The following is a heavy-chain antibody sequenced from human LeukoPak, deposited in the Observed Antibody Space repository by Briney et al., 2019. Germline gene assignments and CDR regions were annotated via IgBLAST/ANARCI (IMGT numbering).Heavy chain of an antibody. V-gene: IGHV3-23*01. CDR3: AKVFLGPRYYFDY. Sequence: PGGSLRLSCAASGFTFSSYAMSWVRQAPGKGLEWVSAISGSGGSTYYADSVKDRFTISRDNSKNTLYLQMNSLRAEDTAVYYCAKVFLGPRYYFDYWGQGTLVTVSS. D-gene: IGHD7-27*01. CDR1: GFTFSSYA. J-gene: IGHJ4*02. CDR2: ISGSGGST.